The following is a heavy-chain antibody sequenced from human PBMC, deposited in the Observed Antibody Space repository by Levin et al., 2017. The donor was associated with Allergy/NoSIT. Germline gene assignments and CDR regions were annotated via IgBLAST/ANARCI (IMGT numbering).Heavy chain of an antibody. CDR3: AREGSGSYPTADY. V-gene: IGHV3-33*01. Sequence: GGSLRLSCAASGFTFSTYGMHWVRQAPGKGLEWVAVIWYDGSNKYYADSVKGRFTISRDNSKNTLYLQMNSLRAEDTAVYYCAREGSGSYPTADYWGQGTLVTVSS. D-gene: IGHD1-26*01. CDR1: GFTFSTYG. J-gene: IGHJ4*02. CDR2: IWYDGSNK.